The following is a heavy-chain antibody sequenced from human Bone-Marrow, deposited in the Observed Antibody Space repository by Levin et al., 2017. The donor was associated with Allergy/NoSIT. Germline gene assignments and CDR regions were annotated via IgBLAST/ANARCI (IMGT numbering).Heavy chain of an antibody. Sequence: SQTLSLTCGVSDDSICSSNWWTWVRQPPGKGLEWIGEIYHSGSTNYNPSLKSRVTISVEKSKNQFSLNLSSVTAADTAVYYCARRNVLAPGEDWFDPWGQGTLVTVSS. V-gene: IGHV4-4*02. CDR2: IYHSGST. CDR1: DDSICSSNW. D-gene: IGHD7-27*01. CDR3: ARRNVLAPGEDWFDP. J-gene: IGHJ5*02.